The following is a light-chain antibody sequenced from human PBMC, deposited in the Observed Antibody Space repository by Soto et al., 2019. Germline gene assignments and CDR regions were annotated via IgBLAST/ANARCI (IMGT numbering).Light chain of an antibody. CDR2: GAS. J-gene: IGKJ1*01. V-gene: IGKV3-20*01. Sequence: IVMTQSPATLSVSPWAISTLSCRASSSVSSSYLAWYQQKPGQAPRLLIYGASSRATGIPARFSGSGSGTDFTLTISRLEPEDFAVYYCHQYGSSPWTFGQGTKVDIK. CDR1: SSVSSSY. CDR3: HQYGSSPWT.